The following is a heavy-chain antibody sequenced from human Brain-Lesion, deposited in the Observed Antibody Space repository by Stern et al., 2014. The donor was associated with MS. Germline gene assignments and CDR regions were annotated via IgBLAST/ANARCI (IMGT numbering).Heavy chain of an antibody. D-gene: IGHD3-22*01. CDR2: LYYIGST. J-gene: IGHJ4*02. Sequence: VQLVESGPGLVKPSQTLSLTCNVSGDSISSGDNYWSWIRQSPGKGLEWIGYLYYIGSTFYNPSLKSRVTISVDTSQNQFSLRLSSVTAADTAVYYCARGESSRYYYYFDYWGQGTLVTVSS. CDR1: GDSISSGDNY. CDR3: ARGESSRYYYYFDY. V-gene: IGHV4-30-4*01.